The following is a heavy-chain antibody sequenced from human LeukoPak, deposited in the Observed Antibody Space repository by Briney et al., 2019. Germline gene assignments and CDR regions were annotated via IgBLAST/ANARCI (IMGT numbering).Heavy chain of an antibody. V-gene: IGHV1-2*02. Sequence: ASVKVSCKASGYTFTGYYMHWVRQAPGQGLEWMGWINPNSGGTNYAQKFQGGVTMTRDTSISTAYMELSRLRSEDTAVYYCARDLGPYYYDSSGNYYSDYWGQGTLVTVSS. CDR2: INPNSGGT. CDR3: ARDLGPYYYDSSGNYYSDY. J-gene: IGHJ4*02. D-gene: IGHD3-22*01. CDR1: GYTFTGYY.